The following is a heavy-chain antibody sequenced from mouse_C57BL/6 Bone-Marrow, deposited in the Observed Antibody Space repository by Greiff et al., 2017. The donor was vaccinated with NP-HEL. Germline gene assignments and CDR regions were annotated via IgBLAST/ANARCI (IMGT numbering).Heavy chain of an antibody. D-gene: IGHD2-4*01. J-gene: IGHJ1*03. V-gene: IGHV1-82*01. CDR1: GYAFSSSW. CDR3: ARLGDYYYYDDWYFDV. CDR2: IYPGDGDT. Sequence: VQLQQSGPELVKPGASVKISCKASGYAFSSSWMNWVKQRPGKGLEWIGRIYPGDGDTNYTGKFKGKATLTADKSSSTAYMQLSRLTSEDSAVYFCARLGDYYYYDDWYFDVWGTGTTVTVSS.